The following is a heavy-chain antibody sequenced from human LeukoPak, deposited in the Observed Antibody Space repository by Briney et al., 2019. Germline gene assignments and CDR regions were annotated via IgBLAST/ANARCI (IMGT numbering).Heavy chain of an antibody. V-gene: IGHV3-30*03. CDR1: GFTFSSYG. CDR3: ARGASRSFDY. Sequence: GGSLRLSCAASGFTFSSYGMHWVRQAPGKGLEWVAFISYDGSNKHYADFVKGRFTISRDNSKNILYLQMNSLRAEDTAVYYCARGASRSFDYWGQGTLVTVSS. CDR2: ISYDGSNK. J-gene: IGHJ4*02.